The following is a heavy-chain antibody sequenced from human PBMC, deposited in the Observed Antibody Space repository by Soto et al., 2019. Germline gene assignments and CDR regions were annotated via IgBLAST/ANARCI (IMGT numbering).Heavy chain of an antibody. V-gene: IGHV1-58*02. Sequence: GASVKVSCKASGFTFTSSAMQWVRQARGQRLEWIGWIVVGSGNTNYAQKFQERVTITRDMSTSTAYMELSSLRSEDTAVYYCAADYYDSRTFDYWGQGTLVTVSS. D-gene: IGHD3-22*01. CDR3: AADYYDSRTFDY. CDR1: GFTFTSSA. CDR2: IVVGSGNT. J-gene: IGHJ4*02.